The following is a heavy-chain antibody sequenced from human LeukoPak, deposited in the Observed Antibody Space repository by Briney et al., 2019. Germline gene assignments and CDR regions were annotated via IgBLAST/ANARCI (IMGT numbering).Heavy chain of an antibody. CDR1: GGSISSSSYY. CDR3: ARDLTIEREYSGSYYLDY. V-gene: IGHV4-39*07. D-gene: IGHD1-26*01. Sequence: SETLSLTCTVSGGSISSSSYYWGWIRQPPGKGLEWIGGIYYSGSTYYNPSLKSRVTISVDTSKNQFSLKLSSVTAADTAVYYCARDLTIEREYSGSYYLDYWGQGTLVTVSS. J-gene: IGHJ4*02. CDR2: IYYSGST.